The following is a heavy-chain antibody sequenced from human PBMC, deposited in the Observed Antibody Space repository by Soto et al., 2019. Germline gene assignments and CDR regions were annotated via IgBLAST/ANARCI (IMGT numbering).Heavy chain of an antibody. CDR1: GFTFRHYV. J-gene: IGHJ6*02. Sequence: EVQLLESGGGLVRPGGSLRLSCAASGFTFRHYVLSWVRQAPGGGLEWVSSISGSGSSVYLADSVRGRFAMSRDLSTNTVSLQMNSLTVEDTAIYYCAKVRASYLSASYFYYGLEVLGQGTTVTVSS. CDR3: AKVRASYLSASYFYYGLEV. V-gene: IGHV3-23*01. CDR2: ISGSGSSV. D-gene: IGHD2-21*01.